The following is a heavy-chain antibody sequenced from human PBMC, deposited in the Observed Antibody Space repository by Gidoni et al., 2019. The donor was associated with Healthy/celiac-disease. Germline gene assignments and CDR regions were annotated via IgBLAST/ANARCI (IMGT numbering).Heavy chain of an antibody. D-gene: IGHD6-19*01. CDR1: GGSFSGYY. Sequence: QVQLQQWGAGLLKPSETLSLTCAVYGGSFSGYYWSWIRQPPGKGLEWIGEINHSGSTNYNPSLKSRVTISVDTSKNQFSLKLSSVTAADTAVYYCARVDIAVAGTCDYWGQGTLVTVSS. CDR2: INHSGST. J-gene: IGHJ4*02. CDR3: ARVDIAVAGTCDY. V-gene: IGHV4-34*01.